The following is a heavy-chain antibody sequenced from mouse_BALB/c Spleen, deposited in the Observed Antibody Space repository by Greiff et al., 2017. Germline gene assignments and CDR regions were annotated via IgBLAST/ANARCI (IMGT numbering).Heavy chain of an antibody. V-gene: IGHV4-1*02. D-gene: IGHD2-4*01. J-gene: IGHJ4*01. Sequence: EVQLQESGGGLVQPGGSLKLSCAASGFDFSRYWMSWVRQAPGKGLEWIGEINPDSSTINYTPSLKDKFIISRDNAKNTLYLQMSKVRSEDTALYYCARSIYDYDADYYAMDYWGQGTSVTVSS. CDR2: INPDSSTI. CDR1: GFDFSRYW. CDR3: ARSIYDYDADYYAMDY.